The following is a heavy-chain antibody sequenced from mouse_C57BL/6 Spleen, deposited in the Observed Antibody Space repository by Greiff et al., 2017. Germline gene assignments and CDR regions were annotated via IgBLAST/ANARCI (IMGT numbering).Heavy chain of an antibody. CDR2: ISYDGSN. D-gene: IGHD2-2*01. V-gene: IGHV3-6*01. Sequence: DVKLQESGPGLVKPSQSLSLTCSVTGYSITSGYYWNWIRQFPGNKLEWMGYISYDGSNNYNPSLKNRISITRDTSKNQFFLKLNSVTTEDTATYYCARSMVTGAYWGQGTLVTVSA. CDR1: GYSITSGYY. J-gene: IGHJ3*01. CDR3: ARSMVTGAY.